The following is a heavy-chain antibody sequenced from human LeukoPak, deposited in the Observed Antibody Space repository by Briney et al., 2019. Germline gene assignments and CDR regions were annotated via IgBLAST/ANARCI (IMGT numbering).Heavy chain of an antibody. CDR2: INHSGST. D-gene: IGHD3-10*01. J-gene: IGHJ4*02. Sequence: SDTLSLTCAVYGESFSGHYWTWIRQPPGRGLDWIGEINHSGSTTSNPSLNNRVTISVDTSKNQFSLKLTSVTAADTAVYYCARPRYGSGSLDSWGQGTLVTVSS. CDR1: GESFSGHY. CDR3: ARPRYGSGSLDS. V-gene: IGHV4-34*01.